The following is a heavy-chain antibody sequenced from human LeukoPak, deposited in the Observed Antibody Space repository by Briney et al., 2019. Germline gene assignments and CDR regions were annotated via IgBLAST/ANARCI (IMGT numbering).Heavy chain of an antibody. Sequence: GGSLRLSCEVSGLTFSSYWMHWVRQAPGKGLVWVSRINSDGSTTTYADSVKGRFTISRDNAKNTLYLQMNSLRAGDTAVYYCARPYYDSSGYYYWGNAFDIWGQGTMVTVSS. J-gene: IGHJ3*02. CDR2: INSDGSTT. CDR1: GLTFSSYW. CDR3: ARPYYDSSGYYYWGNAFDI. D-gene: IGHD3-22*01. V-gene: IGHV3-74*01.